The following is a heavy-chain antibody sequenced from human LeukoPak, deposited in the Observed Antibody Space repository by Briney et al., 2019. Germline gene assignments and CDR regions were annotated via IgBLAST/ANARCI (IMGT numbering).Heavy chain of an antibody. CDR1: GYSFTSYW. V-gene: IGHV5-51*01. J-gene: IGHJ4*02. D-gene: IGHD4-17*01. Sequence: GESLKISCKGSGYSFTSYWIGWVRQMPGKGLEWMGIIYPGDSDTRYSPSFQGQVSISADKSISTAYLQWSSLKASDTAMYYCARQFSTVTTERHFDYWGQGTLVTVSS. CDR2: IYPGDSDT. CDR3: ARQFSTVTTERHFDY.